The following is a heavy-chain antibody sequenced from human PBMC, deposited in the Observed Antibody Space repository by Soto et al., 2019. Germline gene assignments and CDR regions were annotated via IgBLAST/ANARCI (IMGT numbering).Heavy chain of an antibody. CDR1: GGTFSSYA. D-gene: IGHD6-6*01. CDR2: IIPIFGTA. V-gene: IGHV1-69*13. Sequence: GASVKGSCKASGGTFSSYAISWVRQAPGQGLEWMGGIIPIFGTANYAQKFQGRVTITADESTSTAYMELSSLRSEDTAVYYCARKKSIAARPNWFDPWGQGTLVTVSS. J-gene: IGHJ5*02. CDR3: ARKKSIAARPNWFDP.